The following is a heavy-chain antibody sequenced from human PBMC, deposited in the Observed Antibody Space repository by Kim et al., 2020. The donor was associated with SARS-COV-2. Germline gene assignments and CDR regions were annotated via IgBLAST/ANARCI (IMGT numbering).Heavy chain of an antibody. CDR2: IRGDGSTT. CDR3: VTSPCP. J-gene: IGHJ5*02. Sequence: GGSLRLSCTASGFDFSDHWMHWVRQAPGTGPVWVAYIRGDGSTTNYADSVRGRFTVSRDNARNTLYLQMNSLRVEDTAVYYCVTSPCPWGQGTLVTVSS. V-gene: IGHV3-74*01. CDR1: GFDFSDHW.